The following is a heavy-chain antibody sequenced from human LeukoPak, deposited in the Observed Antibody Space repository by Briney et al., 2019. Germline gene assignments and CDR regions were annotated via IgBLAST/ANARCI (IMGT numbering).Heavy chain of an antibody. J-gene: IGHJ4*02. CDR1: GFTFDDYA. CDR2: ISGDGGST. D-gene: IGHD1-26*01. Sequence: GGSLRLSCAASGFTFDDYAMHWVRQAPGKGLEWVSLISGDGGSTYYADSVKDRFTISRDNSKNSLYLQMNSLRTEDTALYYCAKDKSGSYRFDYWGQGTLVTVSS. V-gene: IGHV3-43*02. CDR3: AKDKSGSYRFDY.